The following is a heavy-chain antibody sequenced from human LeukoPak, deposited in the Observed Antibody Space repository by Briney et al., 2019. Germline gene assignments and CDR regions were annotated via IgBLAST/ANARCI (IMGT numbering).Heavy chain of an antibody. J-gene: IGHJ4*02. Sequence: GGSLRLSCAASGFTFSSYAMHWVRQAPGKGLEWVAVISYDGSNKYYADSVKGRFTISRDNSKNTLYLQMNSLRAEDTAVYYCARDRGDSFDYWGQGTLVTVSS. CDR1: GFTFSSYA. CDR2: ISYDGSNK. D-gene: IGHD2-15*01. V-gene: IGHV3-30*14. CDR3: ARDRGDSFDY.